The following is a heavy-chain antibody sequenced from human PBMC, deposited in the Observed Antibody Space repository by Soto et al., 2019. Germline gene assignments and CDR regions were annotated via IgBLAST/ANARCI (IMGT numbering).Heavy chain of an antibody. D-gene: IGHD1-1*01. CDR1: GGSISSGGYS. J-gene: IGHJ5*02. V-gene: IGHV4-30-2*01. CDR2: IYHSGST. Sequence: QLQLQESGSGLVRPSQTLSLTCAVSGGSISSGGYSWNRIRQPPGKGLEWIGYIYHSGSTLYNPSLKSRVTISVDKSKNQFSLKLTSVTAADTAVYYCARDQLEGNWFDPWGQGTLVTVSS. CDR3: ARDQLEGNWFDP.